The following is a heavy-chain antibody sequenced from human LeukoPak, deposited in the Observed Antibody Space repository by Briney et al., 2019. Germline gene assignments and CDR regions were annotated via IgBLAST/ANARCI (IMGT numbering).Heavy chain of an antibody. CDR1: GYTFTGYY. D-gene: IGHD6-19*01. CDR3: ARDMPAWYSSGWSGLDY. V-gene: IGHV1-2*02. J-gene: IGHJ4*02. Sequence: ASVKVSCKASGYTFTGYYMHWVRQAPGQGLEWMGWINPNSGGTNYAQKFQGRVTMTRDTSISTAYMELSRLRSDDTAVYYCARDMPAWYSSGWSGLDYWGQGTLVTVSS. CDR2: INPNSGGT.